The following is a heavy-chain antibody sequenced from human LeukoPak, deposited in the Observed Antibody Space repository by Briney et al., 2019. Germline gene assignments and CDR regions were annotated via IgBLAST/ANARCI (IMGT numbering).Heavy chain of an antibody. V-gene: IGHV3-48*03. D-gene: IGHD3-22*01. CDR2: ISSSGSTI. CDR3: ARARDSSGYYLGIYYYGMDV. CDR1: GFTFSSYE. Sequence: GGSLRLSCAASGFTFSSYEMNWVRQAPGKGLEWASYISSSGSTIYYADSVKGRFTISRDNAKNSLYLQMNSLRAEDTAVYYCARARDSSGYYLGIYYYGMDVWGQGTTVTVSS. J-gene: IGHJ6*02.